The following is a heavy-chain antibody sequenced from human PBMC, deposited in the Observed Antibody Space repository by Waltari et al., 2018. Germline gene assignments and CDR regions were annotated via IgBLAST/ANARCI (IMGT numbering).Heavy chain of an antibody. Sequence: EVQLVQSGAEVKKPGESLTIPCKASGNNFGNYWIGWVRQMPGKGLEWMGLIYPADSETTYSPSFQGQVTISADKSVATAYLRWSSLKPSDSAIYYCARHYQGSGSAAYWGQGTLVTVSS. J-gene: IGHJ4*02. CDR3: ARHYQGSGSAAY. V-gene: IGHV5-51*01. D-gene: IGHD3-10*01. CDR1: GNNFGNYW. CDR2: IYPADSET.